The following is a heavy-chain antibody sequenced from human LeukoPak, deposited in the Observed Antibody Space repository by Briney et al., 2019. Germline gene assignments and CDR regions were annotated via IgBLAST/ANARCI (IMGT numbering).Heavy chain of an antibody. D-gene: IGHD1-26*01. Sequence: AASVKVSCKASGGTLSSYAISWVRQAPGQGLEWMGGIIPIFGTANYAQRFQGRVTITADESTSTAYMELSSLRSEDTAMYYCARHFSGSFAWYFDPWGRGTLVTVSS. J-gene: IGHJ2*01. V-gene: IGHV1-69*01. CDR1: GGTLSSYA. CDR2: IIPIFGTA. CDR3: ARHFSGSFAWYFDP.